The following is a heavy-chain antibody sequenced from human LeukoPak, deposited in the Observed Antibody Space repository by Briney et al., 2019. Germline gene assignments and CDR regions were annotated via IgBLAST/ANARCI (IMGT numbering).Heavy chain of an antibody. J-gene: IGHJ6*02. D-gene: IGHD2-15*01. Sequence: PGGSLRLSCAASGFTFDDYAMHWVRQAPGKGLEWVSGISWNSGSIGYADSVKGRFTISRDNAKNSLYLQMNSLRAEDTALYYCAKDYAYCSGGSCYLGGDYYGMDVWGQGTTVTVSS. CDR3: AKDYAYCSGGSCYLGGDYYGMDV. CDR1: GFTFDDYA. CDR2: ISWNSGSI. V-gene: IGHV3-9*01.